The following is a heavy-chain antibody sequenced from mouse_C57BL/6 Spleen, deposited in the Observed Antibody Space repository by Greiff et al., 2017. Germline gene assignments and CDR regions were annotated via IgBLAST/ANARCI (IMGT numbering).Heavy chain of an antibody. CDR3: ARNCGSSPWYFDV. D-gene: IGHD1-1*01. CDR1: GYTFTSYW. Sequence: QVQLQQPGTELVKPGASVKLSCKASGYTFTSYWMHWVKQRPGQGLEWIGKINPSNGGTNYNEKFKSKATLTVDKSSSTAYMQLSSLTSEDSAVYDCARNCGSSPWYFDVWGKGTTVTVSS. V-gene: IGHV1-53*01. CDR2: INPSNGGT. J-gene: IGHJ1*03.